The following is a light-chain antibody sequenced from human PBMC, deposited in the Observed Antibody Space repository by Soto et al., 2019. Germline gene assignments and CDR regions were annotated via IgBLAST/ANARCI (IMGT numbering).Light chain of an antibody. V-gene: IGKV1-27*01. CDR3: QKYSRVIT. CDR2: AAS. J-gene: IGKJ5*01. CDR1: QGISNY. Sequence: DIQMTQSPASLSASVGDRVTITCRASQGISNYLAWYQQKPGKVPKLLIYAASTLQSGVPSRFSGSGSGTDFTITITSLQHEDVASYYCQKYSRVITFGQGTRLEIK.